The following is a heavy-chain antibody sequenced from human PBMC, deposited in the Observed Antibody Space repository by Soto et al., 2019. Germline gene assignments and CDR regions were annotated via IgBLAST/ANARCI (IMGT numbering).Heavy chain of an antibody. J-gene: IGHJ4*02. CDR3: ARDHRRYDFWSGDFDY. D-gene: IGHD3-3*01. CDR2: ISAYNGNT. V-gene: IGHV1-18*01. Sequence: ASVKVSCKASGYTFTSYGISWVRQAPGQGLEWMGWISAYNGNTNYAQKLQGRVTMTTDTSTSTAYMELRSLRSDDTAVYYCARDHRRYDFWSGDFDYWGQGTLVTVS. CDR1: GYTFTSYG.